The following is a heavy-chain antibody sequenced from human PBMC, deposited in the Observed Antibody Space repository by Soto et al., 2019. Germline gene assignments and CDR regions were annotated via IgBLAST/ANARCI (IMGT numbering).Heavy chain of an antibody. Sequence: ETPVTLGNPAHRVGLACRSSWFSLSSRGEGVGWIRQPPGKALEWVALIYWDDTKRYSPSLKSGLTITKDTSKNQVVLTMTNMDPVDTATYYCAHIRVTMIVGAGYFQHWGQGTLVTVSS. CDR3: AHIRVTMIVGAGYFQH. J-gene: IGHJ1*01. V-gene: IGHV2-5*02. D-gene: IGHD3-22*01. CDR1: WFSLSSRGEG. CDR2: IYWDDTK.